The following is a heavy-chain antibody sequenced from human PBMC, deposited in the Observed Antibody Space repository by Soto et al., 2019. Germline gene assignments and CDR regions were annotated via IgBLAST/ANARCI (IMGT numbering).Heavy chain of an antibody. Sequence: ASVKVSCKASGYTFTNYGISWVRQAPGQGLEWMGWTNAYNNNTHYAQNLQGRVTMTTDTPTSTAYMELRSLRSDDTAVYYCVILQIEGGFYTFDYWGQGTMVTVSS. D-gene: IGHD3-3*01. J-gene: IGHJ4*02. V-gene: IGHV1-18*04. CDR2: TNAYNNNT. CDR1: GYTFTNYG. CDR3: VILQIEGGFYTFDY.